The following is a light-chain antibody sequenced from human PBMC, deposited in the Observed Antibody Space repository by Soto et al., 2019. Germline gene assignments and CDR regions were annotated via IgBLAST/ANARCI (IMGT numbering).Light chain of an antibody. CDR1: QSISSY. Sequence: DIHMTQSPSSLSASVGDRVTITCRASQSISSYLAWYQQKPGKAPKPLIYDASTLKAGVPSRFSGSGSGSEFNFTITGLQPDDFATYFCQQYNTYATFGQGTRLEIK. CDR2: DAS. J-gene: IGKJ5*01. CDR3: QQYNTYAT. V-gene: IGKV1-9*01.